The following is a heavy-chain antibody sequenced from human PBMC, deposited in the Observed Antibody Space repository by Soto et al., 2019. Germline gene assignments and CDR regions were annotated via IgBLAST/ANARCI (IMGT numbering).Heavy chain of an antibody. CDR2: IIPILGIA. CDR3: VRVRRLVVVVPARLEDVFDP. V-gene: IGHV1-69*02. CDR1: GGTFSSYT. Sequence: QVQLVQSGAEVKKPGSSVKVSCKASGGTFSSYTISWVRQAPGQGLEWMGRIIPILGIANYAQKFQGRVTITADKSTRTAYMEGRGLGGGGPAVYYCVRVRRLVVVVPARLEDVFDPGAQGTMVPVSS. D-gene: IGHD2-15*01. J-gene: IGHJ3*01.